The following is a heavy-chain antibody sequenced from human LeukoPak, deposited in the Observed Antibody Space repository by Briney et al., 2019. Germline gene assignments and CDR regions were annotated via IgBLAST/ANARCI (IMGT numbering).Heavy chain of an antibody. Sequence: GASVKVSCKASGYTFTSYYIHWVREAPGQGLEWIGIINPSGGSTSYALKFQGRVTMTSDASTSTLYMELSSLRAEDTAVYYCARLSDGDPEGAFDIWGQGTMVTVSS. CDR2: INPSGGST. J-gene: IGHJ3*02. D-gene: IGHD4-17*01. CDR3: ARLSDGDPEGAFDI. CDR1: GYTFTSYY. V-gene: IGHV1-46*01.